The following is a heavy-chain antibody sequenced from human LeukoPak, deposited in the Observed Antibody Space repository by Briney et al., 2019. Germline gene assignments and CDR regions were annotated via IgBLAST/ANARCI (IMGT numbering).Heavy chain of an antibody. J-gene: IGHJ4*02. CDR1: GYTFTSYY. D-gene: IGHD3-10*01. Sequence: ASVKVSCKASGYTFTSYYMHWVRQAPGQGLEWMGIINPSGGSTSHAQKFQGRVTMTRDTSTSTVYMELSSLRSEDMAVYYCAGIWFGELLPLYWGQGTLVTVSS. CDR2: INPSGGST. CDR3: AGIWFGELLPLY. V-gene: IGHV1-46*01.